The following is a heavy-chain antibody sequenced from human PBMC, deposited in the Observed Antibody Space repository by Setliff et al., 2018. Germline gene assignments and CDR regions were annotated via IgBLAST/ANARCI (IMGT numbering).Heavy chain of an antibody. CDR1: DGSSSSHY. CDR2: IHFSGTT. Sequence: SETLSLTCTVSDGSSSSHYWSWIRQPPGKGLEWIGYIHFSGTTNYNPSLKSRVTVIVDTSKNQFSLRLSSVTAADTAVYYCARMSGFQYIDVWGKGTTVTVSS. V-gene: IGHV4-59*11. D-gene: IGHD3-3*01. J-gene: IGHJ6*03. CDR3: ARMSGFQYIDV.